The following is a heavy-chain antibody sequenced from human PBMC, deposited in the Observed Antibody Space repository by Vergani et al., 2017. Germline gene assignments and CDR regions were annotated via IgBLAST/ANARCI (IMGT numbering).Heavy chain of an antibody. D-gene: IGHD3-3*01. CDR2: INPSGGST. CDR3: ARKAVWSGYDY. J-gene: IGHJ4*02. V-gene: IGHV1-46*03. CDR1: GGTFSSYA. Sequence: QVQLVQSGAEVKKPGSSVKVSCKASGGTFSSYAISWVRQAPGQGLEWMGIINPSGGSTSYAQKFQGRVTMTRDTSTSTVYMELSSLRSEDTAVYYCARKAVWSGYDYWGQGTLVTVSS.